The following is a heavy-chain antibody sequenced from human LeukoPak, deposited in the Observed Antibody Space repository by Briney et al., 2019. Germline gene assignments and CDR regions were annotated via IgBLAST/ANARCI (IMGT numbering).Heavy chain of an antibody. V-gene: IGHV4-34*01. J-gene: IGHJ4*02. CDR3: ARDPWYDYGSGSMGLYFDY. CDR1: GGSFSGYY. Sequence: PSETLSLTCAVYGGSFSGYYWSWIRQPPGKGLEWIGEINHSGSTNYNPSLKSRVTISVDTSKNQFSLKLSSVTAADTAVYYCARDPWYDYGSGSMGLYFDYWGQGTLDTVSS. D-gene: IGHD3-10*01. CDR2: INHSGST.